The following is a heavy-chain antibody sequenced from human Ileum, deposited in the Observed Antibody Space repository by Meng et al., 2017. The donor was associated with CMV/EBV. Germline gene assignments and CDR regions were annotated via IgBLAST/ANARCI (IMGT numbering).Heavy chain of an antibody. CDR3: GRAGARGVPVDM. CDR2: LRNSGTT. J-gene: IGHJ4*02. CDR1: GYSSSGYH. D-gene: IGHD3-10*01. Sequence: VLSKPSSTLPSLCIVCGYSSSGYHWRGIRKPAGKGLEWIGRLRNSGTTDHKPSLKSRVTMSIDTSKNQFSLKFNYVTAADTAVYYCGRAGARGVPVDMWGQGTLVTVSS. V-gene: IGHV4-4*07.